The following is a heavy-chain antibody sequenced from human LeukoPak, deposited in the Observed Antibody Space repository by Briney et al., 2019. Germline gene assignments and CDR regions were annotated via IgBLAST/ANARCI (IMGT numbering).Heavy chain of an antibody. Sequence: GGSLRLSCAASGFTFSIYEVNWVRQAPGKGLEWVSYISSSGATIYYADSVKGRFTVSRDNAKNSLYLQMTSLRAEDTAVYYCARDSGSRRSPRLDYWGQGTLVTVSS. CDR1: GFTFSIYE. CDR3: ARDSGSRRSPRLDY. J-gene: IGHJ4*02. CDR2: ISSSGATI. D-gene: IGHD5-12*01. V-gene: IGHV3-48*03.